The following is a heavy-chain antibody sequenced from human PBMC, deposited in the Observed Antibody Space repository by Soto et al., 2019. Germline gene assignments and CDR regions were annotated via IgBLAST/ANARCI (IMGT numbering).Heavy chain of an antibody. J-gene: IGHJ3*02. D-gene: IGHD3-3*01. V-gene: IGHV1-69*13. CDR3: ARDQNDFGLNFDI. CDR2: IIPIFGTA. CDR1: GGTFSSYA. Sequence: SVKVSCKASGGTFSSYAISWVRQAPGQGLEWMGGIIPIFGTANYAQKFQGRVTITADESTSTAYMELSSLRSEDTAVYYCARDQNDFGLNFDIWGQGTMVTVSS.